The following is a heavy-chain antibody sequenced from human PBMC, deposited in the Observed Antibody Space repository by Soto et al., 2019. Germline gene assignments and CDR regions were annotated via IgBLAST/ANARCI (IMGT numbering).Heavy chain of an antibody. CDR3: ARDLSGDYGALDT. D-gene: IGHD4-17*01. CDR2: IWYDGSNK. V-gene: IGHV3-33*08. J-gene: IGHJ3*02. CDR1: GFTFSSYG. Sequence: GGSLRLSCAASGFTFSSYGMHWVRQAPGKGLEWVAVIWYDGSNKVYADSVKGRFTISIDNSKNTFLQMNSLRAEDTAVYYCARDLSGDYGALDTWGQGTMVTVSS.